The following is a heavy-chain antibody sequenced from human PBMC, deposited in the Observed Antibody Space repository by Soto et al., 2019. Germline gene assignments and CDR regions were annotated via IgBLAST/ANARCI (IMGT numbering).Heavy chain of an antibody. CDR3: ARSWSAYRSLDY. V-gene: IGHV4-59*01. CDR1: GVSISSYY. Sequence: SETLSLTCSVSGVSISSYYWSWVRQPPGKGLEWIGYIYYSGSTDYNPSLESRVTISVDTSNNQFSLKLSSVTAADTAVYFCARSWSAYRSLDYWGQGTLVTVSS. D-gene: IGHD3-3*01. CDR2: IYYSGST. J-gene: IGHJ4*02.